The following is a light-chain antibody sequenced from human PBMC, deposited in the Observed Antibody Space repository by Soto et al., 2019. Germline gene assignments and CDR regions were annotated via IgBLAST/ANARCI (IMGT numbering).Light chain of an antibody. CDR1: SSDVGGYNY. Sequence: QSALTQPASVSGSPGQSITISCTGTSSDVGGYNYVSWYQQHPGKAPNLMIYEVSNRPSGVSNRFSGSKSGNTASLTISGLQAEDEADYYCSSYTSSSTRVFGGGTKLTVI. J-gene: IGLJ3*02. CDR3: SSYTSSSTRV. V-gene: IGLV2-14*01. CDR2: EVS.